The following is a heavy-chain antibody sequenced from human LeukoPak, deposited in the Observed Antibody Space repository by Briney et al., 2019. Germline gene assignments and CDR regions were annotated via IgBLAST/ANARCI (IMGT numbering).Heavy chain of an antibody. D-gene: IGHD2-15*01. CDR1: GGSISSYY. Sequence: PSETLSLTCTVSGGSISSYYWSWIRQPPGKGLEWIGYIYTSGSTNYNPSLKSRVTISVDTSKYQFSLKLSSVTAADTAVYYCARLQLAAFDYWGQGTLVTVSS. V-gene: IGHV4-4*09. CDR2: IYTSGST. J-gene: IGHJ4*02. CDR3: ARLQLAAFDY.